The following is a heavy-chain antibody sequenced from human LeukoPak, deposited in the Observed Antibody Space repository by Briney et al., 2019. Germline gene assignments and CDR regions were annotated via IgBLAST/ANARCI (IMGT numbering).Heavy chain of an antibody. CDR2: IGVTGDT. CDR1: GFTFSSYD. CDR3: TREFCGSRAACAGGFYYDV. V-gene: IGHV3-13*01. Sequence: PGGSLRLSCAASGFTFSSYDFHWVRQVPGKGLEWVSAIGVTGDTYYADSVKGRFTISRENAANSLYLQMHSLRAGDTALYYCTREFCGSRAACAGGFYYDVWGRGTLVTVPS. D-gene: IGHD2-15*01. J-gene: IGHJ2*01.